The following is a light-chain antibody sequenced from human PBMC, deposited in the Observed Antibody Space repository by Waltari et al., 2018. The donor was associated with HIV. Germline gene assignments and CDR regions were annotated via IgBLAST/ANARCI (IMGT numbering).Light chain of an antibody. V-gene: IGKV3-11*01. J-gene: IGKJ4*01. Sequence: EIVLTQSPAPLSLSPGERAIISCRASLNVTTFVAWYQQKPGQAPRLLIFDASKRATGIPARFSGRGSGTDFTLTISSLDAEDSAFYFCQQRSNWPALSFGGGTKVEIK. CDR1: LNVTTF. CDR3: QQRSNWPALS. CDR2: DAS.